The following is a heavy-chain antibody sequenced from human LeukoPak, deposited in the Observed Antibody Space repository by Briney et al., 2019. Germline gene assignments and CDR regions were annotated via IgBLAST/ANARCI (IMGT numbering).Heavy chain of an antibody. J-gene: IGHJ4*02. CDR2: ISYDGSNK. V-gene: IGHV3-30*03. CDR3: ATAKGADYGDYFGY. Sequence: GGSLRLSCAASGFTFSSYGMHWVRQAPGKGLEWAAVISYDGSNKYYADSVKGRFTISRDNSKNTLYLQMNSLRAEDTAVYYCATAKGADYGDYFGYWGQGTLVTVSS. CDR1: GFTFSSYG. D-gene: IGHD4-17*01.